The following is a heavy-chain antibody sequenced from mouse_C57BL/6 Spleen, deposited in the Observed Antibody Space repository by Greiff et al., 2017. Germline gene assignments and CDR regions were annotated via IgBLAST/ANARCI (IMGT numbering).Heavy chain of an antibody. CDR3: ARERDGNGNYVGFAY. Sequence: VQLQHSGPELVKPGASVKISCKASGYTFTDYYMNWVKQSHGKSLEWIGDSNPNNGGTSYNQKFKGKATLTVDKSSSTAYMELRSLTSEDSAVYYWARERDGNGNYVGFAYWGQGTLVTFAA. CDR2: SNPNNGGT. J-gene: IGHJ3*01. CDR1: GYTFTDYY. V-gene: IGHV1-26*01. D-gene: IGHD2-1*01.